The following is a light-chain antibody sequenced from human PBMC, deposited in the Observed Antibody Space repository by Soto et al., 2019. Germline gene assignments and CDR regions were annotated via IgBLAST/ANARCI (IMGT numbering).Light chain of an antibody. Sequence: IVLPRSPATRSFSPGSRATLSCRASQSVVIYLAWYQRKPGQAPRLLIYDTSYRATGVPDRFSGSGSGTDITLTISRLEPEDFAVYYCQQYGTTRITFGQGTRLEI. CDR2: DTS. CDR3: QQYGTTRIT. CDR1: QSVVIY. V-gene: IGKV3-20*01. J-gene: IGKJ5*01.